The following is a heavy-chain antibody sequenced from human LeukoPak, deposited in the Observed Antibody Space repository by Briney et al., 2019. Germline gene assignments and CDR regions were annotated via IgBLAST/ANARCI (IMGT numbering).Heavy chain of an antibody. V-gene: IGHV1-69*13. J-gene: IGHJ4*02. D-gene: IGHD3-22*01. CDR2: IIPIFGTA. Sequence: GASVKVSCMASGGTFSSYAISWVRQAPGQGLEWMGGIIPIFGTANYAQKFQGRVTITADESTSTAYMELSSLRSEDTAVYYCARERYYDSSGYYYLDYWGQGTLVTVSS. CDR1: GGTFSSYA. CDR3: ARERYYDSSGYYYLDY.